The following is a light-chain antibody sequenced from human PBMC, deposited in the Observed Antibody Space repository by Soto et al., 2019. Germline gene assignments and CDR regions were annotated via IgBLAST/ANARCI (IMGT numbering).Light chain of an antibody. CDR3: QQYNSYLYT. V-gene: IGKV1-5*03. CDR1: QTISSW. Sequence: DIQMTQSPSTLSGSVGDRVTITCRASQTISSWLAWYQQKPGKAPKLLIYKASSLESGVPSRFSGSGSGTQFTLTISSLQPDDFATYYCQQYNSYLYTFGQGTKVDIK. J-gene: IGKJ2*01. CDR2: KAS.